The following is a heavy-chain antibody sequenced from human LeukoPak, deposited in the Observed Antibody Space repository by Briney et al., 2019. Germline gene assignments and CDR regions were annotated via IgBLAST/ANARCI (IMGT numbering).Heavy chain of an antibody. V-gene: IGHV3-23*01. D-gene: IGHD3-22*01. CDR1: GFTFSDHA. J-gene: IGHJ4*02. CDR3: AYLDSSGFYYGRLRY. CDR2: TSAGGDIT. Sequence: GGSLRLSCAASGFTFSDHAMTWVRQTLAKGLESVSSTSAGGDITHYAESVKGRFTISRDNSKSTLYLQMNSLRAEDTAIYFCAYLDSSGFYYGRLRYWGQGTPVTVSS.